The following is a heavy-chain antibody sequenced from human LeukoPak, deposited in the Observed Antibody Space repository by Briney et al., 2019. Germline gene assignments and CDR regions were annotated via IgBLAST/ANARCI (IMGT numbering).Heavy chain of an antibody. D-gene: IGHD5-24*01. Sequence: PGGSLRLSCAASGFTFSSYWMSWVRQAPGKGLEWVANIKQDGSEKYYVDSVKGRFTISRDNAKNSLYLQMNSLRAEDTAVYYCARSPDRDGYNFDYWGQGTLVTVSS. CDR3: ARSPDRDGYNFDY. J-gene: IGHJ4*02. CDR1: GFTFSSYW. CDR2: IKQDGSEK. V-gene: IGHV3-7*01.